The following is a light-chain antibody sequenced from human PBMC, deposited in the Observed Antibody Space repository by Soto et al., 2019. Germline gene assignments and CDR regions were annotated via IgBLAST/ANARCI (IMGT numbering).Light chain of an antibody. V-gene: IGKV1-12*01. CDR3: QQDNSFPLT. Sequence: DIQMTQSPSSVSASVGDRVTISCRASQGISSWLAWYQQKPGKAPSLLIYSASTLHSGVPSRFSGSGAGTDFTLTISSLQPDDFASYYCQQDNSFPLTFGPGTKVDIK. CDR2: SAS. J-gene: IGKJ3*01. CDR1: QGISSW.